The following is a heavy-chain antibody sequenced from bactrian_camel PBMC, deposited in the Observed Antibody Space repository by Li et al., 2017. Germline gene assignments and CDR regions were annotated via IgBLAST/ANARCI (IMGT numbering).Heavy chain of an antibody. Sequence: HVQLVESGGGLVQPGGSLRLSCAASGFAFGDNYMHWVRQIPGKGPEWVSTIDRGGGTTYYTDSVKGRFTISQDHTNNTLYLQMNSLKPEDTDMYYCAEVRLRTGCTWVGLQAAIEFGRWGQGTQVTVS. CDR2: IDRGGGTT. D-gene: IGHD5*01. V-gene: IGHV3S1*01. J-gene: IGHJ4*01. CDR3: AEVRLRTGCTWVGLQAAIEFGR. CDR1: GFAFGDNY.